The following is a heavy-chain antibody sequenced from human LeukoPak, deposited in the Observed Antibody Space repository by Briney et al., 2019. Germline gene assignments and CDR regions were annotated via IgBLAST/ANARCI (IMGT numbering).Heavy chain of an antibody. J-gene: IGHJ4*02. CDR2: ISGSGGDT. Sequence: PGGSLRLSCAASGLTFRTYAMSWVRQAPGKGLEWVSSISGSGGDTFYADSVKGRFTISRDNSKNTVYLQINSLRAEDTAVYYCAKGGSYRSQPYFDYWGQGTPVTVSS. D-gene: IGHD3-16*02. CDR1: GLTFRTYA. V-gene: IGHV3-23*01. CDR3: AKGGSYRSQPYFDY.